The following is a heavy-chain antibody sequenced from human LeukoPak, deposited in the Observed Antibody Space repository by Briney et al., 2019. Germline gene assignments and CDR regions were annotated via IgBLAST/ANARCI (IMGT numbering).Heavy chain of an antibody. CDR3: ARDPAGYSSGWSSDY. J-gene: IGHJ4*02. D-gene: IGHD6-19*01. V-gene: IGHV4-4*07. Sequence: SETLSLTCTVSGGSISSYYWRWIRQPAGKGLEWIGRIYTSGSTNYNPYLTRRVTISVDTSKNQFSLKPSSVTAADTAVYYCARDPAGYSSGWSSDYWGQGTLVTVSS. CDR1: GGSISSYY. CDR2: IYTSGST.